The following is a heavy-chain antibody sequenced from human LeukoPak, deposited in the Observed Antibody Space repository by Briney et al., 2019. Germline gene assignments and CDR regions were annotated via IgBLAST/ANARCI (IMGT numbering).Heavy chain of an antibody. Sequence: GGSLRLSCAASGFTVSSNYMSWVRQAPGKGLEWVSVIYSGGSTYYADSVKGRFTISRGNSKNTLYLQMNSLRAEDTAVYYCARDRRDSTIEPPFHYYYYMAVWGKGTTVTVSS. J-gene: IGHJ6*03. D-gene: IGHD5-24*01. CDR3: ARDRRDSTIEPPFHYYYYMAV. V-gene: IGHV3-53*01. CDR1: GFTVSSNY. CDR2: IYSGGST.